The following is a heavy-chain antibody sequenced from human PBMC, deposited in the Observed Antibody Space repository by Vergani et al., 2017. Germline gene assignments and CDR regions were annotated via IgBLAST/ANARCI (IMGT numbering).Heavy chain of an antibody. CDR1: GGSISSGGYY. Sequence: QVQLQESGPGLVKPSQTLSLTCTVSGGSISSGGYYWSWIRQHPGKGLEWIGYIYYSGSTNYNPSLKSRPHISVDTSKNQFSLNLSSVTATDTAVYYCARFYGSGRNPPVSYGMDVWGQGTTVTVSS. V-gene: IGHV4-30-4*08. CDR2: IYYSGST. D-gene: IGHD3-10*01. CDR3: ARFYGSGRNPPVSYGMDV. J-gene: IGHJ6*02.